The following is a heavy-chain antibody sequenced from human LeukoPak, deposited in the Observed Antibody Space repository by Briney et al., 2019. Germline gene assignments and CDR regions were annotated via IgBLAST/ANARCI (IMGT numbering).Heavy chain of an antibody. Sequence: GGSLRLSCAASGFTFSDYSMNWVRQAPGKGLEWVSSISSSSRYIYYADSVKGRFTISRDNSKNTLYLQMNSLRAEDTAVYYCAKGAYGSGSYYNIGSDYWGQGTLVTVSS. V-gene: IGHV3-21*01. CDR3: AKGAYGSGSYYNIGSDY. CDR1: GFTFSDYS. J-gene: IGHJ4*02. CDR2: ISSSSRYI. D-gene: IGHD3-10*01.